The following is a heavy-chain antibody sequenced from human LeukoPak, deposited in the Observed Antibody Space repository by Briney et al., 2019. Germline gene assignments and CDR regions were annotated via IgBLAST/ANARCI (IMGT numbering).Heavy chain of an antibody. CDR1: GGSFSGYY. D-gene: IGHD3-22*01. CDR3: ARDTRRYYDSSGPVDY. Sequence: PSETLSLTCAVYGGSFSGYYWSWIRQPPGKGLEWIGEINHSGSTNYNPSLKSRVTISVDTSKNRFSLKLSSVTAADTAVYYCARDTRRYYDSSGPVDYWGQGTLVTVSS. J-gene: IGHJ4*02. CDR2: INHSGST. V-gene: IGHV4-34*01.